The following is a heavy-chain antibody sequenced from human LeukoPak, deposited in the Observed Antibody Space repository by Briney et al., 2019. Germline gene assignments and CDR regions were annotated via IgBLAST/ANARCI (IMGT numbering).Heavy chain of an antibody. CDR2: ISAYNGNT. Sequence: ASVKVSCKASGYTLTSYGISWVRQAPGQGLEWMGWISAYNGNTNYAQKLQGRVTMTTDTSTSTAYMELRSLRSDDTAVYYCARDVTDIVVVPAAIHLPFDYWGQGTLVTVSS. D-gene: IGHD2-2*01. V-gene: IGHV1-18*04. J-gene: IGHJ4*02. CDR1: GYTLTSYG. CDR3: ARDVTDIVVVPAAIHLPFDY.